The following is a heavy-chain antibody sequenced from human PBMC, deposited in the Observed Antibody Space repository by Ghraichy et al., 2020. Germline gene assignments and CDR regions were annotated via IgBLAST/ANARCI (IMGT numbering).Heavy chain of an antibody. Sequence: SETLSLTCSVSGGSISSHYWSWIRQPPGKGLEWIGYIYYSGDTNYNPSLNSRVTISADTSKNQFSLKLRSVTAADAAVYYCARHEYSYRWFDPWGQGTLVTVSS. CDR2: IYYSGDT. CDR3: ARHEYSYRWFDP. D-gene: IGHD4-11*01. J-gene: IGHJ5*02. CDR1: GGSISSHY. V-gene: IGHV4-59*08.